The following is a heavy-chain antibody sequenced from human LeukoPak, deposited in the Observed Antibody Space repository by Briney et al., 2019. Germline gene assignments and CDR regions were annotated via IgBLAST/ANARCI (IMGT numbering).Heavy chain of an antibody. J-gene: IGHJ3*02. CDR3: TREGILWFGESDAFDI. Sequence: GRSRRLSCRVSGFPLGDFAMRWVRQPPGKGLEWVGFIRSKAYGGTAEYGESVKDRVTIPRDDSKSIAYLQMNSQKTEHTAVYYCTREGILWFGESDAFDIWGQGTMVTVYS. D-gene: IGHD3-10*01. V-gene: IGHV3-49*04. CDR2: IRSKAYGGTA. CDR1: GFPLGDFA.